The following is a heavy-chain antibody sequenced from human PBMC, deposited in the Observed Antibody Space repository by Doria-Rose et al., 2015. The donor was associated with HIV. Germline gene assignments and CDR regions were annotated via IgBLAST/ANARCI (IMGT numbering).Heavy chain of an antibody. J-gene: IGHJ4*02. V-gene: IGHV2-26*01. CDR1: GVSLSSPGMG. CDR2: IFSDDAR. D-gene: IGHD6-13*01. Sequence: QITLKESGPVLVKPTETLTLTCTVSGVSLSSPGMGVSWIRQPPGKALEWLANIFSDDARSYKTSLKSRLTISSGTSKSQVVLTMTDMYPVDTATYYCARIKSSRWYHKYYFDFRGQGTLVIVSA. CDR3: ARIKSSRWYHKYYFDF.